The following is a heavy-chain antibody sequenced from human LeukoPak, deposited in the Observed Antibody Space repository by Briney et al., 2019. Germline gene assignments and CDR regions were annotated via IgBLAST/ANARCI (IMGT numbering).Heavy chain of an antibody. Sequence: PSETLSLTCTVSGGSISSYYWSWIRQPPGKGLEWIGEINHSGSTNYNPSLKRRVTLSVDTSNNQFSLKLSSVTAADTAVYYCAGAEMNYYDSSGYHGSLDYWGQGTLVTVSS. V-gene: IGHV4-34*01. CDR3: AGAEMNYYDSSGYHGSLDY. J-gene: IGHJ4*02. CDR1: GGSISSYY. CDR2: INHSGST. D-gene: IGHD3-22*01.